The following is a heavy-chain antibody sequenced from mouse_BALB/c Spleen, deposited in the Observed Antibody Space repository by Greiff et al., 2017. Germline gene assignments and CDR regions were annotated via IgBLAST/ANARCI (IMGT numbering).Heavy chain of an antibody. CDR2: ISSGGST. J-gene: IGHJ2*01. V-gene: IGHV5-6-5*01. D-gene: IGHD2-2*01. CDR1: GFTFSSYA. CDR3: ARAHYGYDYFDY. Sequence: EVKLVESGGGLVKPGGSLKLSCAASGFTFSSYAMSWVRQTPEKRLEWVASISSGGSTYYPDSVKGRFTISRDNARNILYLQMSSLRSEDTAMYYCARAHYGYDYFDYWGQGTTLTVSS.